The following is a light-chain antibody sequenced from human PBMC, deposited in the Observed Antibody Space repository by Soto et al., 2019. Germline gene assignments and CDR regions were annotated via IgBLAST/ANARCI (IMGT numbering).Light chain of an antibody. V-gene: IGKV1-12*01. CDR1: QGINNW. CDR3: QQSNSFPWT. Sequence: DIPMTQSPSSVSASVGDRVTITCRASQGINNWLAWYQQRPGKAPRLLIYGGSNLQTGVPSRFIGSASGTDFTLTITSLQPEDFATYYCQQSNSFPWTFGQGTKV. J-gene: IGKJ1*01. CDR2: GGS.